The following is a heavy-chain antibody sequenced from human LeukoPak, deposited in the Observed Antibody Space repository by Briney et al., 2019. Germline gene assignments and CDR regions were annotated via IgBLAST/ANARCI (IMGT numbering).Heavy chain of an antibody. CDR2: IYSSGST. CDR1: GGSITNYY. Sequence: SETLSLTCTVSGGSITNYYWSWTRQPAGKGLEWIGRIYSSGSTNYNPSLKSRVTISVDKSKNQFSLKLSFVTAADTAVYYCASSGGMTFDYWGQGTLATVSS. CDR3: ASSGGMTFDY. J-gene: IGHJ4*02. V-gene: IGHV4-4*07. D-gene: IGHD3-16*01.